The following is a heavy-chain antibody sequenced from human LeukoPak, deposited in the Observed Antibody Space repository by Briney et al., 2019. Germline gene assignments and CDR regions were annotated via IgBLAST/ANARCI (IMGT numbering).Heavy chain of an antibody. D-gene: IGHD5-12*01. J-gene: IGHJ4*02. CDR1: GFSVTSNY. V-gene: IGHV3-66*01. Sequence: GSLRLSCAASGFSVTSNYMSWVRQAPGKGLEWVSVLYTSGYTKYADSVKGRFSVSRDTSENTLSLQMNRLRAEDSAVYYCAAKGNGYTGTYVFAHWGRGTLVTVSS. CDR3: AAKGNGYTGTYVFAH. CDR2: LYTSGYT.